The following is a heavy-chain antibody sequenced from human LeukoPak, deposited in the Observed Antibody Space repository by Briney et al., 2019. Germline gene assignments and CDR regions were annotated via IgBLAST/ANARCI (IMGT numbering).Heavy chain of an antibody. D-gene: IGHD6-6*01. V-gene: IGHV3-30*02. J-gene: IGHJ4*02. CDR1: GFTFSSYG. CDR3: AKDLERYSSSSPDY. Sequence: PGGSLRLSCAASGFTFSSYGMHWVRQAPGKGLEWVAFIRYDGSNKYYADSVKGRFTISRDNSKNTLYLQMNSLRAEDTAVYYCAKDLERYSSSSPDYWGQGTLVTVSS. CDR2: IRYDGSNK.